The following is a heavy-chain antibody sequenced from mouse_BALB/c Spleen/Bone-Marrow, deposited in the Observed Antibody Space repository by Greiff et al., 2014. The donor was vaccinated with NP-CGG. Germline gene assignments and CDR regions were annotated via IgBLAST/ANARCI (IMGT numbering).Heavy chain of an antibody. V-gene: IGHV1-9*01. CDR1: GYTFSSYW. CDR3: ARYYDYAWFAY. CDR2: ILPGSGNT. Sequence: VQLQESGTELMKPGASVKISCKATGYTFSSYWIEWVKQRPGHGLEWIGEILPGSGNTNYSENFKGKATFTADTSSNTAYMQLSSLTSEDSAVYYCARYYDYAWFAYWGQGTLVTVSA. J-gene: IGHJ3*01. D-gene: IGHD2-4*01.